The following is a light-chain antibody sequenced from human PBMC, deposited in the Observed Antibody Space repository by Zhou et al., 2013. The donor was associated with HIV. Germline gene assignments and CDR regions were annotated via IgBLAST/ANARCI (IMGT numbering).Light chain of an antibody. CDR3: QFRNT. CDR1: QGIRNS. Sequence: DIQMTQSPSSLSASVGDRVTITCRASQGIRNSLAWHQQKPGEAPELLIYSASTLQSGVPSRFSGSGSGTNFTLTISSLEPEDFAVYYCQFRNTFGQGTKLEIK. J-gene: IGKJ2*01. CDR2: SAS. V-gene: IGKV1-27*01.